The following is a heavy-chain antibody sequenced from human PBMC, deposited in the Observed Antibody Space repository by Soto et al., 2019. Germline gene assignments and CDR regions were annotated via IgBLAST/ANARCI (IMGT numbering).Heavy chain of an antibody. CDR2: ISYSVST. CDR3: ARDQSVHESSGPVDY. D-gene: IGHD3-22*01. Sequence: SETLSLTCTVSGVSIGSHYWSWIRQPPGKGLEWIGYISYSVSTNYNPSLKSRVTISADTSKNQLSLKLNSVTAADTAMYYCARDQSVHESSGPVDYWGQGTLVIVSS. V-gene: IGHV4-59*11. CDR1: GVSIGSHY. J-gene: IGHJ4*02.